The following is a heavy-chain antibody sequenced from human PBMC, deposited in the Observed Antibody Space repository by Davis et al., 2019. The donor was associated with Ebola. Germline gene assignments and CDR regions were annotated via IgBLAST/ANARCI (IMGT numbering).Heavy chain of an antibody. V-gene: IGHV3-23*01. J-gene: IGHJ4*02. D-gene: IGHD1-26*01. Sequence: PGGSLRLSCAASGFTFNIYAMSWVRQAPGKGLEWVSQILSGGVVTTYADSVKGRFTISRDNSKNILYLQMNSLRVEDTAVYFCTNLGAGADYWGQGTLVIVSS. CDR2: ILSGGVVT. CDR3: TNLGAGADY. CDR1: GFTFNIYA.